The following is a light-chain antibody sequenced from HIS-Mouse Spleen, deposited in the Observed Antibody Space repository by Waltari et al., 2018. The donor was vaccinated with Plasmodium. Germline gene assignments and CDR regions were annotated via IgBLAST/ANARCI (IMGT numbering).Light chain of an antibody. Sequence: SYELTQPPSVSVSPGHTARITCSGDALQTKSAYWYQQKSGQAPVLVIYEDRKRPSGIPERFSGSSSGTMATLTISGAQVEDEADYYCYSTDSSGNHRVFGGGTKLTVL. CDR2: EDR. CDR1: ALQTKS. J-gene: IGLJ3*02. V-gene: IGLV3-10*01. CDR3: YSTDSSGNHRV.